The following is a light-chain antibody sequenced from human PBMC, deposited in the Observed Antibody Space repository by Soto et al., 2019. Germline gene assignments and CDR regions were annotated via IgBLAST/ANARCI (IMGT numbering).Light chain of an antibody. J-gene: IGKJ1*01. CDR3: QQYNSYSET. Sequence: DIQMTHSPSTLSASVGDRVTITCRASQSISSWLAWYQQKPGKAPKLLIYDASSLESGVPSTFSGSGSGTEFTLTISSLQPDDFATYYCQQYNSYSETFGQGTKVDIK. CDR2: DAS. CDR1: QSISSW. V-gene: IGKV1-5*01.